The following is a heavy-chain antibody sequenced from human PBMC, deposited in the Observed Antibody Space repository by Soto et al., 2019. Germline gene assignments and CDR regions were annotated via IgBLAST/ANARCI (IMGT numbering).Heavy chain of an antibody. V-gene: IGHV3-11*01. J-gene: IGHJ4*02. CDR2: ITSSSSTI. D-gene: IGHD2-8*01. Sequence: LSLSCAASGLSFSDYYMSWIRQAPGKGLEWIAYITSSSSTIYYADSVKGRFTISRNDAKNSLYLQLDSLRAEDTAVYYCATVSRPPNFNSWGQGPLVTVS. CDR1: GLSFSDYY. CDR3: ATVSRPPNFNS.